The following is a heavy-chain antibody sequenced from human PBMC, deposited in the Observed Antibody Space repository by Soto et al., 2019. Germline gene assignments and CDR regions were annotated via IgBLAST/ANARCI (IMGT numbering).Heavy chain of an antibody. CDR2: INHSGST. J-gene: IGHJ4*02. CDR1: GGSFSGYY. CDR3: ARGLAYYDFWSGYTRAYYFDY. Sequence: SETLSLTCAVYGGSFSGYYWSWIRQPPGKGLEWIGEINHSGSTNYNPSLKSRVTISVDTSKNQFSLKLSSVTAADTAVYYCARGLAYYDFWSGYTRAYYFDYWGQGTLVTVSS. D-gene: IGHD3-3*01. V-gene: IGHV4-34*01.